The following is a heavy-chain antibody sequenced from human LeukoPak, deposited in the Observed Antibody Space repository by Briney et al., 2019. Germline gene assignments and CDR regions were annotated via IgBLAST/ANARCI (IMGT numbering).Heavy chain of an antibody. D-gene: IGHD4-17*01. Sequence: ASVKVSCKVSGYTLTELSMHWVRQAPGKGLEWMGGFDPENVETIYAQKFQGRVTMTEDTSTDTAYMELSRLRSEDTAVYYCAIGLDPVNTPSNAWFDPWGQGTLVTVSS. CDR1: GYTLTELS. J-gene: IGHJ5*02. CDR2: FDPENVET. V-gene: IGHV1-24*01. CDR3: AIGLDPVNTPSNAWFDP.